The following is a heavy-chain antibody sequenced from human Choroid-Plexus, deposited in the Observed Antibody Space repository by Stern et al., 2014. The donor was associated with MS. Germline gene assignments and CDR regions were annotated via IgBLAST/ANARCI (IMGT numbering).Heavy chain of an antibody. CDR3: AKDRQYLTYFFDH. Sequence: VQLLESGGGVVQPGRPLRLSCVASGFTFGSCAMHWVRQAPGKGREWVAGVSYDGNNKYYAGSVKGRFTISRGNSQNTLYMQMSSLRPEDTAVYYCAKDRQYLTYFFDHWGQGSLVTVSS. D-gene: IGHD2/OR15-2a*01. V-gene: IGHV3-30*18. J-gene: IGHJ5*02. CDR2: VSYDGNNK. CDR1: GFTFGSCA.